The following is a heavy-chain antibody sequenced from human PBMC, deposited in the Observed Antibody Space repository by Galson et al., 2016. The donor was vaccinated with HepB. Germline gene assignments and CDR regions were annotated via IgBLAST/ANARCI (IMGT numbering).Heavy chain of an antibody. CDR2: IYHSGTT. Sequence: ETLSLTCAVSGGSVNDRNWWSWVRQPPGKGLEWIGEIYHSGTTNYNPSLKSRVTISVDKSKNQFSLKLRSVTAADTAVYYCARDLGDSYGEDYWGQGTRVTVSS. CDR1: GGSVNDRNW. CDR3: ARDLGDSYGEDY. V-gene: IGHV4-4*02. J-gene: IGHJ4*02. D-gene: IGHD5-18*01.